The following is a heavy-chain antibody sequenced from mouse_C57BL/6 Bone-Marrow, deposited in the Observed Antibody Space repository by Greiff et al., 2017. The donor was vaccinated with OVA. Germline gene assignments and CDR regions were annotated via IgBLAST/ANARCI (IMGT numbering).Heavy chain of an antibody. CDR3: ARADGFKWYFDV. CDR1: GFTFSSYA. J-gene: IGHJ1*03. Sequence: EVQVVESGGGLVKPGGSLKLSCAASGFTFSSYAMSWVRQTPEKRLAWVATISDGGSYTYYPDNVKGRFTISRDNAKNNLYLQMSHLKSEDTAMYYCARADGFKWYFDVWGTGTTVTVSS. CDR2: ISDGGSYT. D-gene: IGHD2-3*01. V-gene: IGHV5-4*01.